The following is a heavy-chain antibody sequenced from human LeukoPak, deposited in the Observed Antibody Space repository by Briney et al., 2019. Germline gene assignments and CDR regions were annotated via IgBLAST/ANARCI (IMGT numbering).Heavy chain of an antibody. CDR2: IYYSGST. D-gene: IGHD5-18*01. CDR3: ARQSGYSYGYIGY. V-gene: IGHV4-39*07. J-gene: IGHJ4*02. Sequence: SETLSLTCTVSGGSISSSSYYWGWIRQPPGKGLEWIGSIYYSGSTYYNPSLKSRVTISVDTSKNQFSLKLSSVTAADTAVYYCARQSGYSYGYIGYWGQGTLVTVSS. CDR1: GGSISSSSYY.